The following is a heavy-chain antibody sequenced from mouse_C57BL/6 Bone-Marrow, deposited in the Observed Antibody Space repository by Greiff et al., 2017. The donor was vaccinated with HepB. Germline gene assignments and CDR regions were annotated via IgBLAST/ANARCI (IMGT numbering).Heavy chain of an antibody. V-gene: IGHV14-4*01. Sequence: EVQLQQSGAELVRPGASVKLSCTASGFNFKDDYMHWVKQRPEQGLEWIGWIDPENGDTEYASKFQGKATITADTSSNTAYLQLSSLTSEDTAVYYCTRYDYEAAWFAYWGQGTLVTVSA. CDR1: GFNFKDDY. D-gene: IGHD2-4*01. J-gene: IGHJ3*01. CDR2: IDPENGDT. CDR3: TRYDYEAAWFAY.